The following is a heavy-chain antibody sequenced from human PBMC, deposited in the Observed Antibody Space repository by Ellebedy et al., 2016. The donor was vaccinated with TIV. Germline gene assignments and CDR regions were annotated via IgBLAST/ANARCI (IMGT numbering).Heavy chain of an antibody. CDR3: VRRRGISLGYDY. CDR1: GGSITNSY. CDR2: IYYSGST. D-gene: IGHD2-15*01. J-gene: IGHJ4*02. V-gene: IGHV4-59*08. Sequence: MPSETLSLTCTVSGGSITNSYWRWMRQPPGRGLEWIGDIYYSGSTNYNSSLKSRVTISVDTSGNQVSLKLSSVTAADTAVYYCVRRRGISLGYDYWGPGTRVTVSP.